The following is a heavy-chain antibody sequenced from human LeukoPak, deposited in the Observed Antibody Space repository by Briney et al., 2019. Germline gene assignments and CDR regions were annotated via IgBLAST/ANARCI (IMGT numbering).Heavy chain of an antibody. D-gene: IGHD1-1*01. V-gene: IGHV1-2*02. CDR1: GNTFSGSY. Sequence: GASVKVSCKGSGNTFSGSYVHWVRQAPEQGLEWLGWIDPNSAGTNTNYAQKFQDMVTFHKDASVSTAYMELSRLTTDDTAVYYCARQHWPDKFVDFWGQGTLVTVSS. CDR3: ARQHWPDKFVDF. CDR2: IDPNSAGTNT. J-gene: IGHJ4*02.